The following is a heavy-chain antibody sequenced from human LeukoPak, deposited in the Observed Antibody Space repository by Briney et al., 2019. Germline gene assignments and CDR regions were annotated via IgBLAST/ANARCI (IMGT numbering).Heavy chain of an antibody. Sequence: ASVKVSCRASGYTFPSYGISWVRQAPGQGLEWMGRIIPIFGTANYAQKFQGRVTITTDESTRTAYMELSSLRSEDTAVYYCARGEILVTANWFDPWGQGTLVTVPS. CDR3: ARGEILVTANWFDP. CDR2: IIPIFGTA. J-gene: IGHJ5*02. CDR1: GYTFPSYG. V-gene: IGHV1-69*05. D-gene: IGHD2-15*01.